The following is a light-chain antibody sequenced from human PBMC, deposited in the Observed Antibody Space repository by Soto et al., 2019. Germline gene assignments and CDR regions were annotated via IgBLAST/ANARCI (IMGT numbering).Light chain of an antibody. CDR1: EGITSY. CDR3: QQFNSYPLT. Sequence: DIQLTQSPSFLSASVGDRVTITCRASEGITSYLVWYQQTPGKAPKLLIYAASTLQSGVPSRFSGSGSGTEFTLTIISLQPEDFATYYCQQFNSYPLTFGGGTKVEIK. J-gene: IGKJ4*01. V-gene: IGKV1-9*01. CDR2: AAS.